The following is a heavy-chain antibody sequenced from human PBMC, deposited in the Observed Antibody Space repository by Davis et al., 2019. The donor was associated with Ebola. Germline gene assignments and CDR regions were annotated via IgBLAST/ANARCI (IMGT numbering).Heavy chain of an antibody. CDR1: GFTFSGYA. D-gene: IGHD2-21*02. Sequence: GGSLRLSCAASGFTFSGYAMSWVRQAPGKGLEWVANIKQDGSEKYDVDSVKGRFTISRDNAKDSLYLQMHSLRAEDTAVYYCARPIRDSGIRLLAYWGQGTLVTVSS. V-gene: IGHV3-7*03. J-gene: IGHJ4*02. CDR3: ARPIRDSGIRLLAY. CDR2: IKQDGSEK.